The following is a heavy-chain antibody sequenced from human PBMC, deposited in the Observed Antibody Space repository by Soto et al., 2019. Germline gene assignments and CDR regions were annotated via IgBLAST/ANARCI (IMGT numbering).Heavy chain of an antibody. CDR2: IYYSGST. CDR1: GGSISSSSYY. J-gene: IGHJ5*02. CDR3: ARPTNYILTGYFYNWFDP. D-gene: IGHD3-9*01. Sequence: SETLSLTCTVSGGSISSSSYYWGWIRQPPGKGLEWIGSIYYSGSTYYNPSLKSRVTISVDTSKNQFSLKLSSVTAADTAVYYCARPTNYILTGYFYNWFDPWGQGTLVLVSS. V-gene: IGHV4-39*01.